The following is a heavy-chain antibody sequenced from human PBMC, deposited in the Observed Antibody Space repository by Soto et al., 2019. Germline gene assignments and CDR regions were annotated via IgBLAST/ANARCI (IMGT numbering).Heavy chain of an antibody. CDR2: SIPILGIA. CDR3: ARHSGYSSGWYDS. Sequence: QVQLVQSGAEVKKPGSSVKVSCKASGGTFSSYTISWVRQAPGQGLEWMGRSIPILGIANYAQKFQGRVTITADKSTSTAYMEMSSLRSEDTAVYYCARHSGYSSGWYDSWGQGTLVTVSS. J-gene: IGHJ5*01. D-gene: IGHD6-19*01. V-gene: IGHV1-69*02. CDR1: GGTFSSYT.